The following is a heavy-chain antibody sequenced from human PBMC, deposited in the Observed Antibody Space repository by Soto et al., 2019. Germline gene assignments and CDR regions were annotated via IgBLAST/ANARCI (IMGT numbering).Heavy chain of an antibody. D-gene: IGHD4-17*01. CDR1: GFTFTDYS. J-gene: IGHJ4*02. Sequence: EVQVLLSGGGLIQPGGSLRLSCAASGFTFTDYSMARVRQTPERGLEWFAGMSIGYEKTFYADSVRGRFIVSRDSSKNTVDLQMISLRVEDTAIYYSARWSGYGDLWGQGTLVTVSS. V-gene: IGHV3-23*01. CDR2: MSIGYEKT. CDR3: ARWSGYGDL.